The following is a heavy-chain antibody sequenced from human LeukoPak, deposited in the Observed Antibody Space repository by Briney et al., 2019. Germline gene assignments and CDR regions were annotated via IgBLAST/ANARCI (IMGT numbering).Heavy chain of an antibody. CDR3: ARDLHYGDYEDY. V-gene: IGHV1-18*01. D-gene: IGHD4-17*01. CDR2: ISAYNGNT. CDR1: GYTFTSYG. J-gene: IGHJ4*02. Sequence: ASAKVSCMASGYTFTSYGISWVPQAPGQGLEWMGWISAYNGNTNYTQKLQGRVTMTTDTSTSTAYMELRSLRSDDTAVYYCARDLHYGDYEDYWGQGTLVTVSS.